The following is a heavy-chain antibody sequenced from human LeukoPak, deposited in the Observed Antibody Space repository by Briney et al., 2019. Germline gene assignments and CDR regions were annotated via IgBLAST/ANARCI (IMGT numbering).Heavy chain of an antibody. J-gene: IGHJ4*02. CDR3: VKRRNNVYETSPWDPDY. D-gene: IGHD2-2*01. V-gene: IGHV5-51*01. CDR1: GNSFTNNW. CDR2: NSPENSET. Sequence: GESLKISFKGSGNSFTNNWIALVRQMPGKGLELMGINSPENSETHYSPAFQGQVTISVDRSITTAYLQWNSLKASDTAMYYCVKRRNNVYETSPWDPDYWGQGTLVTVSS.